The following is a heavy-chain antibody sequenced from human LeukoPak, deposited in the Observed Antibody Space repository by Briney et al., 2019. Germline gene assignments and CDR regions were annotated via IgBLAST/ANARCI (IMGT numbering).Heavy chain of an antibody. CDR1: GFTFSSYE. J-gene: IGHJ6*02. V-gene: IGHV3-48*03. CDR2: ISSSGSTI. CDR3: ARKLQYMGPRYDYVWGSYARQNLTGYGMDV. D-gene: IGHD3-16*01. Sequence: PGGSLRLSCAASGFTFSSYEMNWVRQAPGKGLEWVSYISSSGSTIYYADSVKGRFTISRDNAKNSLYLQMNSLRAEDTAVYYCARKLQYMGPRYDYVWGSYARQNLTGYGMDVWGQGTTVTVSS.